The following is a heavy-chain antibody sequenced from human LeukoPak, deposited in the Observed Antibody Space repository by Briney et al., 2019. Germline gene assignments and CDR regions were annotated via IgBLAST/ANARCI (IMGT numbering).Heavy chain of an antibody. CDR3: ARDPIGYSSGWSDY. CDR1: GYSISSGYY. D-gene: IGHD6-19*01. Sequence: SETLSLTCTVSGYSISSGYYWGWIRQPPGKGLEWIGSIFHSGSTYDNPSLKSRVTLSVDTSKNQFSLKLSSVTAADTAVYYCARDPIGYSSGWSDYWGQGTLVTVSS. J-gene: IGHJ4*02. CDR2: IFHSGST. V-gene: IGHV4-38-2*02.